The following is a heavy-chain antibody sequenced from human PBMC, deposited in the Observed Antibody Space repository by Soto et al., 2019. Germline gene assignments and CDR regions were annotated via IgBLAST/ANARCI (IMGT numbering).Heavy chain of an antibody. CDR3: AKGIPLGLFES. V-gene: IGHV3-23*01. Sequence: EVQLLESGGGLVQPGGSLRLSCAASGFTFSSYAMSWVRQAPGKGLEWVSVISGSGGRTNYADSVKGRFTISRDISTNTLYLQMDSLRAEDTALYYCAKGIPLGLFESWGQGTLVTVSS. CDR1: GFTFSSYA. D-gene: IGHD5-18*01. CDR2: ISGSGGRT. J-gene: IGHJ4*02.